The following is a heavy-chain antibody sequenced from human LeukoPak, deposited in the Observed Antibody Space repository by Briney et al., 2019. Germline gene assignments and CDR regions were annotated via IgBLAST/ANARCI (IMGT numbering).Heavy chain of an antibody. D-gene: IGHD2-2*01. Sequence: GGSLRLSCAASGFTFSGYAMSWVRQAPGKGLEWVSAITDSGGSTYYADSVKGRFTISRDNSKNTLYLQMNSLRAEDTAVYYCAKYGRASYCSSTSCLDYWGQGTLVTVSS. CDR1: GFTFSGYA. CDR2: ITDSGGST. CDR3: AKYGRASYCSSTSCLDY. J-gene: IGHJ4*02. V-gene: IGHV3-23*01.